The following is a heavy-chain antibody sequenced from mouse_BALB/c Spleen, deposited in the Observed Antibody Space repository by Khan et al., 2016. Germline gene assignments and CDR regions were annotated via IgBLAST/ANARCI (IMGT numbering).Heavy chain of an antibody. CDR1: GFSLSTSGMG. CDR3: ARSGSASYGYFDY. J-gene: IGHJ2*01. D-gene: IGHD1-1*01. V-gene: IGHV8-12*01. Sequence: QVTLKESGPGILQPSQTLSLTCSFSGFSLSTSGMGVSWIRQPSGKGLEWLAHIYWDDDKRYNPSLKSRPTIAKDTSRDQVFLKITSVDTADTATYYCARSGSASYGYFDYWGQGTTLTVSS. CDR2: IYWDDDK.